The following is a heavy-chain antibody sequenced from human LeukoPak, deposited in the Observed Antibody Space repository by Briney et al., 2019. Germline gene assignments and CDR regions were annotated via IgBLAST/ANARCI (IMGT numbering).Heavy chain of an antibody. CDR1: GYSFPSYW. CDR3: ARAIPEGPAAILVDP. J-gene: IGHJ5*02. V-gene: IGHV5-51*02. Sequence: GESLQISCQGSGYSFPSYWTGWVRPMPRKGMEWMGTIYPGDSDTRYSPSFQGQVTISADKSISTAYLQWSSLKASDTAMYYCARAIPEGPAAILVDPWGQGTLVTVSS. CDR2: IYPGDSDT. D-gene: IGHD2-2*02.